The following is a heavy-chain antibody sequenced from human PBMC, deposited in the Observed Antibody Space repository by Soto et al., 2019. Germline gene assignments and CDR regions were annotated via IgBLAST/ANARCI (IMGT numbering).Heavy chain of an antibody. CDR2: ISGSGDST. V-gene: IGHV3-23*01. Sequence: PGGSLRLSGAASGFTFSSYAMSWVRQAPGKGLAWVSAISGSGDSTYYADFVKGRFTISRDNSKNTLYLQRNSLRAEDTAVYYCATLPLLDPDYYYGMDAWGQGTTVTVSS. J-gene: IGHJ6*02. CDR1: GFTFSSYA. D-gene: IGHD3-10*01. CDR3: ATLPLLDPDYYYGMDA.